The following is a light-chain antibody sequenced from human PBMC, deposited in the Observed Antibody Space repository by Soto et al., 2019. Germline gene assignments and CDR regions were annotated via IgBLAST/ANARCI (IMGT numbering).Light chain of an antibody. CDR3: HSRA. V-gene: IGKV1-5*01. CDR1: QTISRW. J-gene: IGKJ5*01. Sequence: IQLTQPHPPLPASVGDEVTIACRASQTISRWLAWYQQKPGRAPKLLIYDASTLESGVPSRFSGSGSETEFTLTISRLQPDDFATYFCHSRAFGQGTRLEIK. CDR2: DAS.